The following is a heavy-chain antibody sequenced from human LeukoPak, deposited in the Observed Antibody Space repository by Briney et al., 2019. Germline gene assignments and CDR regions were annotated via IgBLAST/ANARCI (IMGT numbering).Heavy chain of an antibody. Sequence: GGSLRLSCAASGFTFSDYYMSWIRQAPGKGLEWVSYISSSGSTIYYADSVKGRFTISRDNAKNSLYLQMNSLRAEDTAVYYCARALAPSMIVGRGAFDIWGQGTMVTVSS. CDR1: GFTFSDYY. V-gene: IGHV3-11*01. CDR2: ISSSGSTI. J-gene: IGHJ3*02. CDR3: ARALAPSMIVGRGAFDI. D-gene: IGHD3-22*01.